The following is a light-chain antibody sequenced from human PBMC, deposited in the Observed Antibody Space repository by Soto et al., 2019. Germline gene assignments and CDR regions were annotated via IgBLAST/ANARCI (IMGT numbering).Light chain of an antibody. V-gene: IGKV3-20*01. CDR2: GAS. J-gene: IGKJ1*01. Sequence: EIVLTQSPGTLSLSPGERATLPCRPSQSVSSSNLAWYQQKPGQAPRLLIYGASSRATGIPDRFSGSGSGTDFTLTISRLEPEDFAVYYCQQYGSSPQTFGQGTKVEIK. CDR1: QSVSSSN. CDR3: QQYGSSPQT.